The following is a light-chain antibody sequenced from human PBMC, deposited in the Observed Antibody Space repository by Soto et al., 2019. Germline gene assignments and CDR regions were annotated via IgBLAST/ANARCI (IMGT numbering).Light chain of an antibody. CDR1: QSVSSTY. Sequence: EIVLTQSPGTLSLSPGERATLSCRASQSVSSTYLAWYQQKPGQAPRLLIYGASNRATGIPDRFSGSGSGTDFTLTISRLEPEDFAVYYCQQYGVSRWTFGQGTKVDI. CDR2: GAS. CDR3: QQYGVSRWT. J-gene: IGKJ1*01. V-gene: IGKV3-20*01.